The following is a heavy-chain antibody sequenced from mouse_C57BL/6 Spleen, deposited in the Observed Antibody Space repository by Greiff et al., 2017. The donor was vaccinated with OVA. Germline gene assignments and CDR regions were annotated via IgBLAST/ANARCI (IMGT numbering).Heavy chain of an antibody. CDR2: IWRGGST. Sequence: VKLQESGPGLVQPSQSLSITCTVSGFSLTSYGVHWVRQSPGKGLEWLGVIWRGGSTDYNAAFMSRLSITKDNSKSQVFFKMNSLQADDTAIYYCAKIRYYGSSYAFYAMDYWGQGTSVTVSS. D-gene: IGHD1-1*01. CDR1: GFSLTSYG. CDR3: AKIRYYGSSYAFYAMDY. V-gene: IGHV2-5*01. J-gene: IGHJ4*01.